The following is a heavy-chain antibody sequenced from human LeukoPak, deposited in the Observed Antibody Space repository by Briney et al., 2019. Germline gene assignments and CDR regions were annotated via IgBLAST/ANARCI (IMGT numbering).Heavy chain of an antibody. J-gene: IGHJ4*02. V-gene: IGHV3-74*01. D-gene: IGHD4-17*01. CDR1: GFTFSNYW. CDR2: INSDGSST. Sequence: GGSLRLSCAASGFTFSNYWMHWVRQAPGKGLVWVSRINSDGSSTTSADSVKGRFTISSDNAKNTLYLQMNSLRAEATAVYYCAKGGATVIDYWGQRTLVTVSS. CDR3: AKGGATVIDY.